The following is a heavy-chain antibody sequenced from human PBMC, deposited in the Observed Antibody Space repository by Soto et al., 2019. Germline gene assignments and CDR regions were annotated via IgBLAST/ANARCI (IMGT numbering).Heavy chain of an antibody. D-gene: IGHD6-19*01. CDR3: AREGAVAGSQDF. Sequence: QVQLVESGGGVVQPGKSLRLSCAASGFIFSDCGIHWVRQAPGKGLEWVALIWYDGSKKYYADSVKGGFTVSRDNINSTLYLEMNSLRVEDSAVYYCAREGAVAGSQDFWGQGTLVTVSS. J-gene: IGHJ4*02. CDR2: IWYDGSKK. V-gene: IGHV3-33*01. CDR1: GFIFSDCG.